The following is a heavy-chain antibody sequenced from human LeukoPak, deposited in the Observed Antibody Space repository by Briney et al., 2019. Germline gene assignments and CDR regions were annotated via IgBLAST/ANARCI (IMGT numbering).Heavy chain of an antibody. D-gene: IGHD6-25*01. J-gene: IGHJ4*02. CDR2: IYSGAGST. V-gene: IGHV3-53*01. CDR1: GFAVGSNY. Sequence: GGSLRLSCAASGFAVGSNYMSWVRQTPARGLEWVSVIYSGAGSTFYADSVKGRFTISTDNSKNTLYLQMNSLRAEDTAVYYCARSESSARGSDYWGQGTLVTVSS. CDR3: ARSESSARGSDY.